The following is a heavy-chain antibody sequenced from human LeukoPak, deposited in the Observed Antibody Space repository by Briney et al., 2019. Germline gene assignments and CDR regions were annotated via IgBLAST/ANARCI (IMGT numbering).Heavy chain of an antibody. V-gene: IGHV4-39*02. CDR3: ARYVVSGSGRYYFDY. D-gene: IGHD3-10*01. CDR1: GGSISSSNYY. J-gene: IGHJ4*02. Sequence: SETLSLTSAVSGGSISSSNYYWSWIRQPPGRELEWIASINYGGTTYYKPSLKSRVTISVDTSKNHFSLRLSSVTAADTAVYLCARYVVSGSGRYYFDYWGQGSLVTVSS. CDR2: INYGGTT.